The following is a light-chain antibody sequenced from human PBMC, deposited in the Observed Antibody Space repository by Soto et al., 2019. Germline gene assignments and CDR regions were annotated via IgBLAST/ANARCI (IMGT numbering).Light chain of an antibody. CDR1: QSVGSY. V-gene: IGKV3-11*01. CDR2: DAY. J-gene: IGKJ4*01. CDR3: QQRSNWLT. Sequence: IVLTQSPATLSLSPGGRATLSCRASQSVGSYLAWYQHKPGQAPRLLIYDAYNRVSGIPARFSGSGSGTDFPLTISSLEPEDVGVYYCQQRSNWLTFGGGTKVDIK.